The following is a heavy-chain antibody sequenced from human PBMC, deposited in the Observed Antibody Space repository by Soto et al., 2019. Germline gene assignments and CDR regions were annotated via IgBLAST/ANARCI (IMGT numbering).Heavy chain of an antibody. CDR3: ATELGDTPASPFES. J-gene: IGHJ4*02. V-gene: IGHV1-69*01. Sequence: QVQLVQSGAEVKKPGSSVKVSCKASGVTFSSETISWVRQAPGQGLEWVGGIIPLFGTANYAQKFQGRVTTTADESASTLYIGLSSLISDGTAVYYCATELGDTPASPFESWGQGTLVTVSS. D-gene: IGHD2-21*01. CDR1: GVTFSSET. CDR2: IIPLFGTA.